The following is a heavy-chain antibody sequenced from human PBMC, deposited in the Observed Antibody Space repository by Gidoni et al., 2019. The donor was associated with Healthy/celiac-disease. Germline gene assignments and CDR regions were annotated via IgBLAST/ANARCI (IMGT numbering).Heavy chain of an antibody. D-gene: IGHD3-9*01. V-gene: IGHV3-30*04. CDR1: GFTFSSYA. J-gene: IGHJ4*02. Sequence: QVQLVESGGGVVQHGRSLRLSCAADGFTFSSYAMHWVRQAPGKGLEWVAVISYDGSNTYYADSVKGRFTISRDNSKHTLYLQMNSLRAEDTAVYYCARETGYFDFDYWGQGTLVTVSS. CDR3: ARETGYFDFDY. CDR2: ISYDGSNT.